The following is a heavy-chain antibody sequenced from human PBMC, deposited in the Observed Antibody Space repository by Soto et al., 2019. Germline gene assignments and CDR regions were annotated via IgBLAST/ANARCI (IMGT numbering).Heavy chain of an antibody. Sequence: QVQLVESGGGVVQPGRSLRLSCAASGFTFGSSPMHWVRQAPGKGLEWVAFISYDGSNKYYADSVKGRFTISRDNSKNTLYLQMNSLRAEDTAVYYCARGYCSGGSCFPPDYWGQGTLVTVSS. J-gene: IGHJ4*02. CDR2: ISYDGSNK. V-gene: IGHV3-30-3*01. D-gene: IGHD2-15*01. CDR1: GFTFGSSP. CDR3: ARGYCSGGSCFPPDY.